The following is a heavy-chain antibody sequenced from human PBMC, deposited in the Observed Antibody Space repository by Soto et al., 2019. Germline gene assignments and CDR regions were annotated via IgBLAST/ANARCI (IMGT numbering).Heavy chain of an antibody. CDR2: IEPSGGSK. CDR3: ARSTMTFYYFDF. Sequence: GASVKVSCKASGYTFTSYYMHWVRQAPGQGLEWMGVIEPSGGSKSYTQKFQDRITMTRDTSTSTVYMELSSPRSEDTAVYYCARSTMTFYYFDFWSQGTLVTVS. D-gene: IGHD4-17*01. CDR1: GYTFTSYY. V-gene: IGHV1-46*01. J-gene: IGHJ4*02.